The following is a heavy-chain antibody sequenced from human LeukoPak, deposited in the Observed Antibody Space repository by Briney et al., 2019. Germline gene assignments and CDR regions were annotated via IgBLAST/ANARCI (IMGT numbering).Heavy chain of an antibody. CDR1: GYTFTSYG. V-gene: IGHV1-18*01. CDR2: ISAYNGNT. CDR3: ARRNDVLLWFGELFPSDYYYGMDV. J-gene: IGHJ6*02. D-gene: IGHD3-10*01. Sequence: GASVKVSCMASGYTFTSYGISWVRQAPGQGLEWMEWISAYNGNTNYAQKLQGRVTMTTDTSTSTAYMELRSLRSDDTAVYYCARRNDVLLWFGELFPSDYYYGMDVWGQGTTVTVSS.